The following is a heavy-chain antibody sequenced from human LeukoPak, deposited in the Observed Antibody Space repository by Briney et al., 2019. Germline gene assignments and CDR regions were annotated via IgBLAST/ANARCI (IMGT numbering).Heavy chain of an antibody. V-gene: IGHV3-30*03. D-gene: IGHD3-10*01. J-gene: IGHJ4*02. Sequence: GGSLRLSCAASGFTFSNAYMNWVRQAPGKGLEWVAVTSSDLNVKLYADSVKGRFTISRDNSRSTLYLQMNSLRPEDTAIYYCAREGYYGSGSPPSLYFDYWGQGTLVTVSS. CDR1: GFTFSNAY. CDR2: TSSDLNVK. CDR3: AREGYYGSGSPPSLYFDY.